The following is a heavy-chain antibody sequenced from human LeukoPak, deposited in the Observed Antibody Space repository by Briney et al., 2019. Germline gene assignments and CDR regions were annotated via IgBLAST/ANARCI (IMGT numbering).Heavy chain of an antibody. CDR1: GGSINSYY. CDR3: ARVQSSSGWYYFDY. CDR2: IYYSGST. V-gene: IGHV4-59*01. D-gene: IGHD6-19*01. Sequence: SETLSLTCTVSGGSINSYYWSWIRQPPGKGLEWIEYIYYSGSTNYNPSLKSRVTISVDTSKNQLSLKLSSVTAADTAVYYCARVQSSSGWYYFDYWGQGTLVTVSS. J-gene: IGHJ4*02.